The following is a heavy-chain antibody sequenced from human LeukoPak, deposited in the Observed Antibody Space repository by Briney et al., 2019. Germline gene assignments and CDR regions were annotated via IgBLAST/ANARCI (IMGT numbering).Heavy chain of an antibody. V-gene: IGHV3-74*01. CDR3: VRDRGYSTFDY. Sequence: GGSLRLSCAASGFTFSSYWMHWVRQAPGKGLVWVSRINSDGSSTSYADSVKGRFTISRDNAKNTLYLQMNGLRAEDTAVYFCVRDRGYSTFDYWGQGTLVTVSS. CDR1: GFTFSSYW. J-gene: IGHJ4*02. D-gene: IGHD3-22*01. CDR2: INSDGSST.